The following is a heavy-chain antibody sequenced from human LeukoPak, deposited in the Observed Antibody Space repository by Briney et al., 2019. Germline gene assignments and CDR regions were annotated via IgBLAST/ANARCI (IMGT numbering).Heavy chain of an antibody. CDR1: GYTFTGYY. Sequence: ASVKVSCKASGYTFTGYYMHWVRQAPGQVLEWMGWINPNSGGTNYAQKFQGRVTMTRDTSISTAYMELSRLRSDDTAVYYCARGSGRPNPRGIDYWGQGTLVTVSS. CDR2: INPNSGGT. CDR3: ARGSGRPNPRGIDY. J-gene: IGHJ4*02. D-gene: IGHD1-26*01. V-gene: IGHV1-2*02.